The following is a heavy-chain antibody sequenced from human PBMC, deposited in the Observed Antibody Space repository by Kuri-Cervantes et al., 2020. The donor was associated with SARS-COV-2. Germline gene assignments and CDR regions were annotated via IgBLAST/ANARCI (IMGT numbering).Heavy chain of an antibody. CDR2: ISGDGGST. CDR1: GFTFDDYA. J-gene: IGHJ6*02. V-gene: IGHV3-43*02. D-gene: IGHD3-16*01. Sequence: GGSLRLSCAASGFTFDDYAMHWVRQAPGKGPEWVSLISGDGGSTYYADSVKGRFTISRDNSKNTLYLQMNSLRAEDTAVYYCAKLREEAGYYYGMDVWGQGTTVTVSS. CDR3: AKLREEAGYYYGMDV.